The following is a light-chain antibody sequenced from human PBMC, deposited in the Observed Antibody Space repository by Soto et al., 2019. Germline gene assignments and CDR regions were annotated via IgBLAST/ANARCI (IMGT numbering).Light chain of an antibody. CDR3: QQYGSSSFT. CDR2: GAS. Sequence: EIVLTQSPGTLSLSPGERATLSCGASQSVSSSYLAWYQQKPGQAPRLLIYGASSRATGIPDRFSGSGSGTDFTLTISRLEPEDFAVYYCQQYGSSSFTFGPGTKVDI. J-gene: IGKJ3*01. V-gene: IGKV3-20*01. CDR1: QSVSSSY.